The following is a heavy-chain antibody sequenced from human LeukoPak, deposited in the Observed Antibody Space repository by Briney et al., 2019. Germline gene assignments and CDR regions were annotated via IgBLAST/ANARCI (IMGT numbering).Heavy chain of an antibody. D-gene: IGHD6-13*01. Sequence: ASVKVSCKASGYTFTSYDINWVRQASGQGLEWMGWISAYNGNTNYAQKLQGRVTITADESTSTAYMELSSLRSEDTAVYYCARDRAAAALDDAFDIWGQGTMVTVSS. CDR1: GYTFTSYD. CDR3: ARDRAAAALDDAFDI. V-gene: IGHV1-18*04. CDR2: ISAYNGNT. J-gene: IGHJ3*02.